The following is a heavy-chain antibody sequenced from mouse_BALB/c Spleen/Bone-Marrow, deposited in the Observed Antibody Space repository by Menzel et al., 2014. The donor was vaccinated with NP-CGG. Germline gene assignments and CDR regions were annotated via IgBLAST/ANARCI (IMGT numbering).Heavy chain of an antibody. CDR3: ARWDYAMDY. V-gene: IGHV1-54*01. CDR1: GYAFTNYL. J-gene: IGHJ4*01. Sequence: QVQLVESGAELVRPGTSVKVSCKASGYAFTNYLIEWVKQRPGQGLEWIGVINPGSGGTNYNEKFKGKATLTADKSSSTAYMQLSSLTSDDSAVYFCARWDYAMDYWGQGTSVTVSS. CDR2: INPGSGGT.